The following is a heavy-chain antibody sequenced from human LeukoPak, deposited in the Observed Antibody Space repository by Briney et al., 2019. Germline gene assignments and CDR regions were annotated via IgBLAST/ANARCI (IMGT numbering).Heavy chain of an antibody. J-gene: IGHJ4*02. CDR1: GFTFSSYA. CDR3: ARGGSGYMDFDY. V-gene: IGHV3-30-3*01. Sequence: PGGSLRLSCAASGFTFSSYAMHWVRQAPGKGLEWVAVISYDGSNKYYADSVKGRFIISRDNSKNTLYLQMNSLRAEDTAVYYCARGGSGYMDFDYWGQGTLVTVSS. CDR2: ISYDGSNK. D-gene: IGHD3-22*01.